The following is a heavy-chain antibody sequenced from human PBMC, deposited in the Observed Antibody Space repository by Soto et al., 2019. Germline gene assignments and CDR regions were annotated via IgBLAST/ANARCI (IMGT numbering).Heavy chain of an antibody. J-gene: IGHJ4*02. CDR2: IKSDGSST. Sequence: EVQLLESGGDLVQPGGSLRLSCVASGFSFDNYGMSWVRQAPGKGLEWVSAIKSDGSSTYYAASVKDRFTISRDNSKNTLYLQLNSLRAEDTAVNYCAQLGLMTFSHKHYFNHWGRGTLVTVSS. D-gene: IGHD3-16*01. V-gene: IGHV3-23*01. CDR3: AQLGLMTFSHKHYFNH. CDR1: GFSFDNYG.